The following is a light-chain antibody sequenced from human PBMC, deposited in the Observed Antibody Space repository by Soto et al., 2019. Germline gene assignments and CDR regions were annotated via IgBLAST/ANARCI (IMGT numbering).Light chain of an antibody. J-gene: IGKJ1*01. CDR3: QQYGGTPPT. CDR2: GAS. Sequence: EIVLTQSPGTQSLSPGERATLSSRASESVSNNYLAWYQRKPGQAPRLLIYGASYRATDIPYRFSGSGSGTDFTLTIARLEAEDFAVYICQQYGGTPPTFGLGTKVEI. V-gene: IGKV3-20*01. CDR1: ESVSNNY.